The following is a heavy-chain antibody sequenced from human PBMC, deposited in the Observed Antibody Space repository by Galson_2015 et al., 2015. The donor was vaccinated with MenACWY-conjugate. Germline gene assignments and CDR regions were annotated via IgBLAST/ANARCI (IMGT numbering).Heavy chain of an antibody. J-gene: IGHJ2*01. CDR3: ARSYYYGSGSYYGWYFDL. Sequence: SLRLSCAASGFTFRRNDMHWVRQGIGKGLEWVSAIGPSGDTYYPGSVKGRFTISRENARNSLYLQMISLRAGDTAVYYCARSYYYGSGSYYGWYFDLWGRGTLVTVSS. D-gene: IGHD3-10*01. V-gene: IGHV3-13*04. CDR2: IGPSGDT. CDR1: GFTFRRND.